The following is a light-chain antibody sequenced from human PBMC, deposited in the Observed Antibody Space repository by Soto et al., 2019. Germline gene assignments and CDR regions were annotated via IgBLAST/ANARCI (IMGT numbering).Light chain of an antibody. J-gene: IGLJ2*01. Sequence: QSALTQPASVSGSPGQSITISCTGTSSDIGRYNYVSWYQQHPGKAPRLVISGVNKRPSGISNRFSGSKSGNTASQTISGLQADDEAIYYCASYTSTTTLVVFGGGTQLTVL. CDR2: GVN. V-gene: IGLV2-14*01. CDR1: SSDIGRYNY. CDR3: ASYTSTTTLVV.